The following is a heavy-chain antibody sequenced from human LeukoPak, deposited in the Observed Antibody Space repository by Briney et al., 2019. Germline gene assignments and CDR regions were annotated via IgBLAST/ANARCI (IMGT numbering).Heavy chain of an antibody. CDR2: ISSSSSTI. D-gene: IGHD3-10*01. J-gene: IGHJ5*02. Sequence: GGSLRLSCAASGFTFSIDSMNWVRQAPGKGLEWVSYISSSSSTIYYADSVKGRFTISRDNAKNTLYLQMNSLRAEDTAVYYCARVGYYGSGSYLRFDPWGQGTLVTVSS. V-gene: IGHV3-48*01. CDR1: GFTFSIDS. CDR3: ARVGYYGSGSYLRFDP.